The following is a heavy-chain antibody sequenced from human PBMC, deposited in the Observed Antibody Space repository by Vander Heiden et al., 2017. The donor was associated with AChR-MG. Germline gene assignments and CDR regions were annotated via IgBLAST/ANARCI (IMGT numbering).Heavy chain of an antibody. D-gene: IGHD4-4*01. CDR1: RGSVSSGSYY. CDR2: IYYTGST. Sequence: QVQLQESGPGLVKPSETLSLTCTVPRGSVSSGSYYWTWVRQPPGKGLQWIGYIYYTGSTNYNPSLKSRLTISVDTSKRQFSLKLSSVSAADTAVYYCARGVLSTTNAVDSWGKGTMVAGSS. J-gene: IGHJ3*02. V-gene: IGHV4-61*01. CDR3: ARGVLSTTNAVDS.